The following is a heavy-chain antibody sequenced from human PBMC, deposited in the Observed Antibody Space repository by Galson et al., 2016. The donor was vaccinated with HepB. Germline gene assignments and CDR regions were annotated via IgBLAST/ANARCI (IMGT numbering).Heavy chain of an antibody. J-gene: IGHJ3*01. V-gene: IGHV4-59*01. CDR1: GGSISSYY. D-gene: IGHD3-9*01. CDR3: AKSGRLRFFDWLIHDPFGV. Sequence: ETLSLTCTVSGGSISSYYWSWIRQPPGKGLEWIGYINYSGRTNYNPSLKSRVTMSLDTSKNQFSLKLSSVTAADTAVYYCAKSGRLRFFDWLIHDPFGVWGQGTMVTVSS. CDR2: INYSGRT.